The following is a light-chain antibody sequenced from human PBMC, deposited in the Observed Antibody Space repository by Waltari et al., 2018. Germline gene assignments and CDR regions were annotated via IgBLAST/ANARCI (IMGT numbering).Light chain of an antibody. CDR3: GSYTSSSSPLV. V-gene: IGLV2-14*03. CDR2: VVI. CDR1: RSDVGGYNY. Sequence: QSALTQPASVSGSPGQSITISCTGTRSDVGGYNYVSWSQQHPGKVPKLMIYVVINRPSGVLKRFSGSKSGNTASLTISRTQAEDEADYYCGSYTSSSSPLVFGTGTKVTVL. J-gene: IGLJ1*01.